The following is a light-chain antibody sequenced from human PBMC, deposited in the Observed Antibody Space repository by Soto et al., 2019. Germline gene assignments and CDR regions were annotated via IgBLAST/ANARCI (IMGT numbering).Light chain of an antibody. J-gene: IGKJ5*01. CDR3: QQRNNWPPSIT. CDR2: DAS. Sequence: EIVLTQSPVTLSLYPGERATLSCRASQSIASHLAWYQQKPGQPPRLLIHDASSRATGIPARFSGSGSGTDFTLTISSLEPEDFAAYYCQQRNNWPPSITFGPGTRLEIK. V-gene: IGKV3-11*01. CDR1: QSIASH.